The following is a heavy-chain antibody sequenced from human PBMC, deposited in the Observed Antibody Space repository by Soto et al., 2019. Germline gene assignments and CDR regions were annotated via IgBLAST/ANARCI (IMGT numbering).Heavy chain of an antibody. Sequence: PVESLKISCKGSGYSFTSYWIGWVRQMPGKVLEWMGIIYPGDSDTIYSPSFQGQVTISADKSISTAYLQWSSLKASDTAMYYCARSVSLTRYYYYGMDVWGQGTTVTVSS. V-gene: IGHV5-51*01. CDR2: IYPGDSDT. CDR3: ARSVSLTRYYYYGMDV. D-gene: IGHD7-27*01. J-gene: IGHJ6*02. CDR1: GYSFTSYW.